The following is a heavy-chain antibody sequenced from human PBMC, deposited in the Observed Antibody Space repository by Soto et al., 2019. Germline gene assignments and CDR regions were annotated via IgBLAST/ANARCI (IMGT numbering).Heavy chain of an antibody. CDR2: IRGNT. V-gene: IGHV3-48*01. J-gene: IGHJ3*02. D-gene: IGHD2-21*01. Sequence: GRSIRLSCAASGFTFTSYSLNWVRQAPGKGLEWVSYIRGNTHYADSVKGRFTISRDNARSSLYLQMNSLRADDTAVYYCARDDSFAFDIWGQGTMVTVSS. CDR1: GFTFTSYS. CDR3: ARDDSFAFDI.